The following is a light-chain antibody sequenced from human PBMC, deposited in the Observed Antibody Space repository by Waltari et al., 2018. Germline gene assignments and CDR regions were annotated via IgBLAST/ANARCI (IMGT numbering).Light chain of an antibody. CDR3: CSYVGSSTWV. CDR2: EVS. V-gene: IGLV2-23*02. J-gene: IGLJ3*02. CDR1: SSDVGTYNL. Sequence: QSALTQPASVSGSPGQSITIPCTGTSSDVGTYNLFSWYQPHPDKAPKLMSYEVSQRPSGISHRFSGSKSGNTASLTISGLQAEDEADYYCCSYVGSSTWVFGGGTKLPVL.